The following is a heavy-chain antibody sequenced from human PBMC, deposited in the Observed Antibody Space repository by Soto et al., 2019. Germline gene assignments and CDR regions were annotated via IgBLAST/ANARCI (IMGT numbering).Heavy chain of an antibody. J-gene: IGHJ6*02. CDR3: ARERDDYASGPYASYVLDV. V-gene: IGHV1-69*01. D-gene: IGHD3-10*01. CDR2: FIPLFGTA. CDR1: GGTFSTYP. Sequence: QVQLVQSGAEVKKPGSSVSVSCTAAGGTFSTYPISWVRQAPGQGLEWMGGFIPLFGTANYAHKFQGRVTITTDESTSTVYMALSGLRYENTAVYYCARERDDYASGPYASYVLDVWGQGTTVTVSS.